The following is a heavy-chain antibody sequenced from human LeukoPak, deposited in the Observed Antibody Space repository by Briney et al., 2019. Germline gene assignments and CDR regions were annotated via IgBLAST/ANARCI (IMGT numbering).Heavy chain of an antibody. J-gene: IGHJ4*02. CDR2: LSSSSTYI. CDR1: GFIFSSYS. CDR3: ARGYYDFWSGYSTPFDY. D-gene: IGHD3-3*01. V-gene: IGHV3-21*01. Sequence: PGGSLRLSCAASGFIFSSYSMNWVRQAPGKGLEWVSSLSSSSTYIYYADSVKGRSTISRDNAKNSLYLQMNSLRAEDTAVYHCARGYYDFWSGYSTPFDYWGQGTLVTVSS.